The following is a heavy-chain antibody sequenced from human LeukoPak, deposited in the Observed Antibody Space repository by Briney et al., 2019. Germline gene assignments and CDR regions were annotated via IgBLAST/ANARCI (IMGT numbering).Heavy chain of an antibody. CDR2: IRYDGSTK. V-gene: IGHV3-30*02. CDR1: GFTFSSYG. J-gene: IGHJ4*02. Sequence: GGSLRLSCAASGFTFSSYGMHWVRQAPGKGLEWLAFIRYDGSTKYYADSVKGRFTISRDNSKNTLYLQMSSLRAEDTAVYYCARDNYDSALDYWGQGTLVTVSS. CDR3: ARDNYDSALDY. D-gene: IGHD3-22*01.